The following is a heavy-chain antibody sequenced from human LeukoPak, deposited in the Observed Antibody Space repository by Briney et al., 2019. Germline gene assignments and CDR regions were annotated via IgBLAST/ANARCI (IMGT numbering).Heavy chain of an antibody. V-gene: IGHV3-21*06. J-gene: IGHJ4*02. Sequence: GGSLRLSCAASGFTFSNTNMNWVRQAPGKGLKWVSFISASSNYIYYADSVKGRFTISRDNAQNSLYLHMNSLRAEDTAVYFCARVVNGYVDYWGQGTLVTVSS. CDR2: ISASSNYI. CDR3: ARVVNGYVDY. CDR1: GFTFSNTN. D-gene: IGHD2-8*01.